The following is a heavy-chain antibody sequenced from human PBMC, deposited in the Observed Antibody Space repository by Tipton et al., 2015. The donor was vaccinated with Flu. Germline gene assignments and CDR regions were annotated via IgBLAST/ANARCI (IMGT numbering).Heavy chain of an antibody. CDR1: GFTFSSYG. D-gene: IGHD3-10*01. Sequence: AVSGFTFSSYGMHWVRQAPGKGLEWVAVISYDGSNKYYADSVKGRFTISRDNSKNTLYLQMNSLRAEDTAVYYCANGLLWFGESDAFDIWGQGTMVTASS. J-gene: IGHJ3*02. CDR2: ISYDGSNK. V-gene: IGHV3-30*18. CDR3: ANGLLWFGESDAFDI.